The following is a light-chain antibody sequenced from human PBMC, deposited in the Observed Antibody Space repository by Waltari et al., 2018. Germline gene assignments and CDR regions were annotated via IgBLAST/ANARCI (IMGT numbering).Light chain of an antibody. CDR1: SPNIGSNT. J-gene: IGLJ1*01. CDR2: SNN. V-gene: IGLV1-44*01. Sequence: QSVLTQPPSASGSPGQRVTISCSGSSPNIGSNTVNWYQQLPGTAPKLLIYSNNQRPSGVPDRFSGSKSGTSASLAISGLQSEDEADYYCAAWDDSLNVVYVFGTGTKVTVL. CDR3: AAWDDSLNVVYV.